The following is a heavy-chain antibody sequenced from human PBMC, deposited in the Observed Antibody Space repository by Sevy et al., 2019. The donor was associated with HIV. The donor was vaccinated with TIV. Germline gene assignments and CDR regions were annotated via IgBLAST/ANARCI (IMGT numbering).Heavy chain of an antibody. D-gene: IGHD3-22*01. CDR1: GFTFSNYG. V-gene: IGHV3-33*01. Sequence: GGSLRLSCAASGFTFSNYGMHWVRQAPGKGLEWVAVIWNDGSNKYYADSVKGRFTSSRDNSKNTPYLQMNSLRVEDTAVYFCARGGDFNDRSAKRDFDYWGQGTLVTVSS. J-gene: IGHJ4*02. CDR3: ARGGDFNDRSAKRDFDY. CDR2: IWNDGSNK.